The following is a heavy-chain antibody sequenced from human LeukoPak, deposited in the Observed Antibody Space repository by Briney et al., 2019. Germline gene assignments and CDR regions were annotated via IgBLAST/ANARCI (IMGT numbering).Heavy chain of an antibody. CDR1: GFTFSDYS. Sequence: GGSLRLSCEASGFTFSDYSMTWVRQAPGEGLEWLSYITSTSDTIYYADSVEGRFTSSRDNAKNSVYLQMNSLRAEDTAVYYCARSSGYPFFDYWGQGTLVTVSS. D-gene: IGHD3-22*01. CDR2: ITSTSDTI. V-gene: IGHV3-48*01. J-gene: IGHJ4*02. CDR3: ARSSGYPFFDY.